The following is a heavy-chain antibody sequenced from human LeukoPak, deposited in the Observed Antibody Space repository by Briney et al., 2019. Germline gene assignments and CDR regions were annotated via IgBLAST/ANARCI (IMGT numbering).Heavy chain of an antibody. CDR2: IYYSGST. Sequence: SETLSLTCSVSGGSVNSGSYHWSWIRQPPGKGLEWIGYIYYSGSTNYNPSLKSRVTISVDTSKNQFSLKLSSVTAADTAVYYCARTYSSSSFGFYYYYMDVWGKGTTVTVSS. V-gene: IGHV4-61*01. D-gene: IGHD6-6*01. J-gene: IGHJ6*03. CDR3: ARTYSSSSFGFYYYYMDV. CDR1: GGSVNSGSYH.